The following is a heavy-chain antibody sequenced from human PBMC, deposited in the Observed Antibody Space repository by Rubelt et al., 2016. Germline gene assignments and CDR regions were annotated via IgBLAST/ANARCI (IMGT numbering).Heavy chain of an antibody. Sequence: QVQLQESGPGLVKPSETLSLTCTVSGGSISSYYWSWIRQPPGKGLEWIGYIYYSGSTNYNPSLKSRVTISVDTAKNQFSLKLSPVTAADTAVYYCARRDTTFDYWGQGTLVTVSS. D-gene: IGHD5-18*01. CDR3: ARRDTTFDY. CDR1: GGSISSYY. J-gene: IGHJ4*02. CDR2: IYYSGST. V-gene: IGHV4-59*08.